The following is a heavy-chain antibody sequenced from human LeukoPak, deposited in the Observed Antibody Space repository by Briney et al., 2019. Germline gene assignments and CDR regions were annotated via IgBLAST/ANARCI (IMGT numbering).Heavy chain of an antibody. Sequence: GGSLRLSCAASGFTFSSYWMNWDRQAPGKGLEWVASINHNGNVNYYVDSVKGRFTISRDNAKNSLYLQMSNLRAEDTAVYFCATGGAFDVWGQGATVTVSS. D-gene: IGHD4/OR15-4a*01. CDR3: ATGGAFDV. J-gene: IGHJ6*02. CDR2: INHNGNVN. CDR1: GFTFSSYW. V-gene: IGHV3-7*03.